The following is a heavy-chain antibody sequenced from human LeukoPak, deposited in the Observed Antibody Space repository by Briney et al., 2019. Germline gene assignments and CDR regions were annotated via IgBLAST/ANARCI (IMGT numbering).Heavy chain of an antibody. Sequence: SVKVSCKASGGTFSSYAISWVRQAPGQGLEWMGGIIPIFGTANYAQKFQGRVTITADESTSTAYMELSSLRSEDTAVYYCARDAESSDYYSCFDYWGQGTLVTVSS. CDR1: GGTFSSYA. V-gene: IGHV1-69*13. CDR3: ARDAESSDYYSCFDY. J-gene: IGHJ4*02. D-gene: IGHD3-22*01. CDR2: IIPIFGTA.